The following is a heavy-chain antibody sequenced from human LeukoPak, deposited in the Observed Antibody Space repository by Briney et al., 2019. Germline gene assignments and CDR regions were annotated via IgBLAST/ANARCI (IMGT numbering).Heavy chain of an antibody. Sequence: ASVKLSCKASGYTFTDYYMNGVRQAPGQGLEWMGWINPNSGGTNYAQKFQGRVTMTRDTSISTAYMELSRLRSDDTAVYYCASSTYGSGSYSPLAYWGQGTLVTVSS. J-gene: IGHJ4*02. D-gene: IGHD3-10*01. CDR3: ASSTYGSGSYSPLAY. CDR2: INPNSGGT. V-gene: IGHV1-2*02. CDR1: GYTFTDYY.